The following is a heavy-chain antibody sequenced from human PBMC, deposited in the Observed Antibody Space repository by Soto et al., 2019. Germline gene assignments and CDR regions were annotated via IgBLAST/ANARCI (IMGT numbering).Heavy chain of an antibody. V-gene: IGHV3-23*01. CDR3: ARYDDYGDNDAFDI. CDR1: GFTLSTYG. J-gene: IGHJ3*02. D-gene: IGHD4-17*01. CDR2: IRSDSST. Sequence: PGGSLRLSCAASGFTLSTYGMTWVRQAPGKGLEWVSAIRSDSSTMYEDSVKGRFTISRDNSNNTLYLQMNSLRSEDTAVYYCARYDDYGDNDAFDIWGQGTMVTVSS.